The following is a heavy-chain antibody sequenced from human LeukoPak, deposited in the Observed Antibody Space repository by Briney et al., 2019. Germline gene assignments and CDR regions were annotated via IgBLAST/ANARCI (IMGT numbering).Heavy chain of an antibody. CDR1: GGSISSYH. CDR3: ARTYSSSWYWFDP. D-gene: IGHD6-13*01. CDR2: IYHSGST. Sequence: SETLSLSCTVSGGSISSYHWSWIRQPPGKGLEWIGYIYHSGSTYYNPSLKSRVTVSVDRSKNQFSLKLSSVTAADTTVYYCARTYSSSWYWFDPWGQGTLVTVSS. J-gene: IGHJ5*02. V-gene: IGHV4-59*12.